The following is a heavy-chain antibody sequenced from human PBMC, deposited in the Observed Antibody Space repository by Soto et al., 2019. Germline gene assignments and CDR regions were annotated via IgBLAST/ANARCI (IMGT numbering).Heavy chain of an antibody. J-gene: IGHJ4*02. Sequence: PGGSLRLSCAASGFTFSSYWMSWVRQAPGKGLEWVANIKQDGSEKYYVDSAKGRFTVSRDNAKNSLYLQMSSLRAEDTAVYYCARDKAAVFDYWGQGTLVTVSS. V-gene: IGHV3-7*01. CDR1: GFTFSSYW. CDR3: ARDKAAVFDY. CDR2: IKQDGSEK.